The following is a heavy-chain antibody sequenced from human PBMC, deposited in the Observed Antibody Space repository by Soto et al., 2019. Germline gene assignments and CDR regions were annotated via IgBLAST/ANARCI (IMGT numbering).Heavy chain of an antibody. CDR3: ARDWGDYTTGYYGSDI. CDR2: IYSGGTT. V-gene: IGHV3-66*01. Sequence: LRLSCVASGFTVSSNYMNWVRQAPGKGLEWVSVIYSGGTTYYADSVKGRFTISRDNSKSTLYLQMNSLRAEDTAVYYCARDWGDYTTGYYGSDIWGQGTTVTVSS. J-gene: IGHJ6*02. D-gene: IGHD3-9*01. CDR1: GFTVSSNY.